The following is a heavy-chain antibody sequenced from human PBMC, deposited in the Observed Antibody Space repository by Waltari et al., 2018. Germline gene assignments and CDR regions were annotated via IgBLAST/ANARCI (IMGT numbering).Heavy chain of an antibody. D-gene: IGHD2-15*01. CDR2: IYTSGST. CDR1: GGSISSGSYY. Sequence: QVQLQESGPGLVKPSQTLSLTCTVSGGSISSGSYYWSWIRQPAGKGLEWIGYIYTSGSTNYNPSLKSRVTISVDTSKNQFSLKLSSVTAADTAVYYCAGYCSGGSCTIGFDPWGQGTLVTVSS. CDR3: AGYCSGGSCTIGFDP. V-gene: IGHV4-61*09. J-gene: IGHJ5*02.